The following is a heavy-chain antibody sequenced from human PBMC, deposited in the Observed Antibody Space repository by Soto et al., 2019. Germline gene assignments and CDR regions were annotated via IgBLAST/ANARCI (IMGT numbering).Heavy chain of an antibody. D-gene: IGHD5-12*01. V-gene: IGHV2-26*01. CDR3: SRYDFYGGYAYDY. CDR2: IFSNDQR. Sequence: QVTLKESGPVLVKPTETLTLTCTVSGFSLSNDRMGVSWIRQPPGKALEWLAHIFSNDQRSYSTSLKNRLTISKDTSKSQVVLTMTNMDPVDTATYYCSRYDFYGGYAYDYWGQGTLVTVSS. J-gene: IGHJ4*02. CDR1: GFSLSNDRMG.